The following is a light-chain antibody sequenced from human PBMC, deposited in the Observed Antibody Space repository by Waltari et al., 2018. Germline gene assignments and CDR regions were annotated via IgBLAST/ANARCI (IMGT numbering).Light chain of an antibody. CDR3: QVWDSTTNHPQVV. CDR2: HDT. CDR1: NIGGKS. Sequence: YVLTQPPSVSVAPGETARITCGGDNIGGKSVHWYQQRPGQAPILVIYHDTDRPSGIPERFSGSNSGNTAALTISSVEVGDEADYYCQVWDSTTNHPQVVFGGGTKLTVL. V-gene: IGLV3-21*04. J-gene: IGLJ2*01.